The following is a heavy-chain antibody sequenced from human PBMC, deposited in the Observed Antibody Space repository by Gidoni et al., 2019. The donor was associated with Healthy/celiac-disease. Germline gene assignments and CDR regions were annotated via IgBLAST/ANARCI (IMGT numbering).Heavy chain of an antibody. Sequence: EVQLVESGGGLGQPGGSLRRSCAASGFTFSSYEMNWVRQAPGKGLEWVSYISSSGSTISYADSVKGRFTISRDNAKNSLYLQMNSLRAEDTAVYYCARAGIVGATDYYYGMDVWGQGTTVTVSS. J-gene: IGHJ6*02. V-gene: IGHV3-48*03. CDR1: GFTFSSYE. CDR3: ARAGIVGATDYYYGMDV. CDR2: ISSSGSTI. D-gene: IGHD1-26*01.